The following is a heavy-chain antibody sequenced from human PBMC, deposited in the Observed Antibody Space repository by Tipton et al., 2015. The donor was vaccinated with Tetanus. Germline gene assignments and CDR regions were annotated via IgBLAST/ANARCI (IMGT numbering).Heavy chain of an antibody. V-gene: IGHV4-39*01. D-gene: IGHD6-13*01. CDR1: GGSISSIS. CDR2: IFYSGST. Sequence: TLSLTCTVSGGSISSISWIRQPPGKGLEWIGNIFYSGSTSYNPSLKSRVTLSVDPSRNHFSLKLTSVTAADTAIYYCAKHGDTSRNYYFDYWGQGALVTVSS. J-gene: IGHJ4*02. CDR3: AKHGDTSRNYYFDY.